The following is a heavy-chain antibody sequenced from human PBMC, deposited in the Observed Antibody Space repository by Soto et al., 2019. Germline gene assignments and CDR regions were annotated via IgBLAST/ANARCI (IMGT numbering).Heavy chain of an antibody. CDR1: GYTFTNYA. CDR3: ATSGLMTTVTTEVNWFDP. D-gene: IGHD4-17*01. Sequence: QVQLVQSGAEEKKPGASVKVSCKASGYTFTNYAMHWVRQAPGQRLEWMGWVNTANGNTKYSQNFQGRVTITSDTSASTAYMELSSLRSEDTAVYYCATSGLMTTVTTEVNWFDPWGQGTPVTVSS. CDR2: VNTANGNT. V-gene: IGHV1-3*04. J-gene: IGHJ5*02.